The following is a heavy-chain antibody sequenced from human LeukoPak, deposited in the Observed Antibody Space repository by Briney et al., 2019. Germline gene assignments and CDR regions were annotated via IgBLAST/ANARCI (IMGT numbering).Heavy chain of an antibody. Sequence: SETLSLTCTVSGGSISSHYWSWIRQPPGKGLEWIGYIYYSGSTNYNPSLKSRVTISVDTSKNQFSLKLSSVTAADTAVYYCARVRGFGAAADYFDYWGQGTLVTVSS. J-gene: IGHJ4*02. D-gene: IGHD6-13*01. CDR1: GGSISSHY. V-gene: IGHV4-59*11. CDR3: ARVRGFGAAADYFDY. CDR2: IYYSGST.